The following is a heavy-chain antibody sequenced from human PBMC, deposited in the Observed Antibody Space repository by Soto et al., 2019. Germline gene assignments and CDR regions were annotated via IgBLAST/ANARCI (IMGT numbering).Heavy chain of an antibody. CDR3: ARARATIAAAAIFDC. CDR2: VYRTGST. V-gene: IGHV4-4*02. CDR1: GGSISTSNW. J-gene: IGHJ4*02. Sequence: QVQLQESGPGLVKPSGTLSLTCAVSGGSISTSNWWSWVRQPPGKGLEWIGEVYRTGSTNYNPSLDSRITISVDTSGNQLSLKLTSVTAADTAVYYCARARATIAAAAIFDCWGQGTLVTVSS. D-gene: IGHD6-13*01.